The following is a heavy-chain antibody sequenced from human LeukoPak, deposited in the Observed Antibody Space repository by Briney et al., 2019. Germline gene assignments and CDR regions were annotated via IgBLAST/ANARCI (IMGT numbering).Heavy chain of an antibody. J-gene: IGHJ4*02. V-gene: IGHV3-21*01. Sequence: GGSLRLSCAASGFTFSNAWMSWVRQAPGKGLEWVSSISSSSSYIYYADSVKGRFTISRDNAKNSLYLQMNSLRAEDTAVYYCARDFLSLDGSGTHWGQGTLVTVSS. D-gene: IGHD3-10*01. CDR2: ISSSSSYI. CDR1: GFTFSNAW. CDR3: ARDFLSLDGSGTH.